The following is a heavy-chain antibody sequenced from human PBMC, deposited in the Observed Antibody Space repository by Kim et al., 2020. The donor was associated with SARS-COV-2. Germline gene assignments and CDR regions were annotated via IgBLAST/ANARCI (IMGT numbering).Heavy chain of an antibody. J-gene: IGHJ3*01. CDR3: GLSRSGRHAFDA. CDR1: GIILPNLA. D-gene: IGHD6-19*01. Sequence: GGSLRLSCGVPGIILPNLAMSWVRLSPGKGLEWVAIYSGSSIGTHFADSVRGRFTVSRDDFKNTMFLEMHSLRADDTAIYYCGLSRSGRHAFDAWGQGTMVTVSS. V-gene: IGHV3-23*01. CDR2: YSGSSIGT.